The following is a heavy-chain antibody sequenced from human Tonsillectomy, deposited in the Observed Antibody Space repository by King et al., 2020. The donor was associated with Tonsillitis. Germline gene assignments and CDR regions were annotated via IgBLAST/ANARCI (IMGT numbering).Heavy chain of an antibody. CDR1: GFTFSSYW. V-gene: IGHV3-7*01. D-gene: IGHD5-12*01. J-gene: IGHJ4*02. CDR2: IKQEGSEK. CDR3: ARGRGYSGYNPF. Sequence: VQLVESGGGLVQPGGSLRLSCAASGFTFSSYWMSWVRQAPRKGLEWVANIKQEGSEKNYVDYVKGRFTISRDNAKNSLYLQMNSLRAEDTAVYYCARGRGYSGYNPFWGQGTLVTVSS.